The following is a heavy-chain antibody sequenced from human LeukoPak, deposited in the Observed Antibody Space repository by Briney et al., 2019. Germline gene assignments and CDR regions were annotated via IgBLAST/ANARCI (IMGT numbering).Heavy chain of an antibody. CDR2: IYASGST. D-gene: IGHD4-11*01. Sequence: SETLSLTCTVSGGSISSLFWTWIRQPAGKGLEWIGRIYASGSTNYNPSLKSRVTMSVDTSKNQFSLKLSSVTAADTAVYYCAGGGYTNYGSNNFWGQGTLVTVSS. V-gene: IGHV4-4*07. J-gene: IGHJ4*02. CDR3: AGGGYTNYGSNNF. CDR1: GGSISSLF.